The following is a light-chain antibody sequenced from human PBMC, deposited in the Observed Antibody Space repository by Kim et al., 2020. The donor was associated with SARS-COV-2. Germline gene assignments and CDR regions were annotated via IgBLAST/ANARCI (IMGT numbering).Light chain of an antibody. CDR2: GGS. Sequence: VSPGERVTLACRSTKGVNNHLAWYQQKPGQPPRLLVYGGSVTPTYIPARFSGSGSKTEYTLTVTSLQSEDFAIYYCQQYDEWPWTFGQGTKVDIK. CDR1: KGVNNH. CDR3: QQYDEWPWT. V-gene: IGKV3-15*01. J-gene: IGKJ1*01.